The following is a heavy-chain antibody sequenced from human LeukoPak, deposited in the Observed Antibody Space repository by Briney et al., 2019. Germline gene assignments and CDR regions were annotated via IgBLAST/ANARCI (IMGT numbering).Heavy chain of an antibody. Sequence: PGGSLRLSCAASGFTFSGYSFNWVRQAPGRGLEWVSYISYSSSIIYYTDSVKGRFTISRDNAKNSLYLQMNSLRDEDTAVYYCTRAGGSGTNSGDYWGQGTLVTVSS. J-gene: IGHJ4*02. V-gene: IGHV3-48*02. CDR2: ISYSSSII. CDR1: GFTFSGYS. CDR3: TRAGGSGTNSGDY. D-gene: IGHD1-26*01.